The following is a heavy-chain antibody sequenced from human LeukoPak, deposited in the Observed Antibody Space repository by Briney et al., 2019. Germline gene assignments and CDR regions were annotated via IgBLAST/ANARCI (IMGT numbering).Heavy chain of an antibody. V-gene: IGHV4-34*01. Sequence: PSETLSLTCAVYGASFSGYYWSWIRQPPGKGLEWIGEINQSGSTNYNPSLKSRVTISVDTSKNQFSLKLSSVTAADTAVYYCARVGGYGLIDYWGQGTMVTVSS. CDR1: GASFSGYY. J-gene: IGHJ4*02. CDR2: INQSGST. D-gene: IGHD5-18*01. CDR3: ARVGGYGLIDY.